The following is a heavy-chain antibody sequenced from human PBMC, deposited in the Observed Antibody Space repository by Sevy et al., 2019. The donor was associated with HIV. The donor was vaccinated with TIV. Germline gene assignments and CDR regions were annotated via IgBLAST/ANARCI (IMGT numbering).Heavy chain of an antibody. CDR2: VYHTGST. V-gene: IGHV4-61*01. Sequence: SETLSLTCAVSGVSVSSDTYYWSWIRQPPGKGLEWIGYVYHTGSTNYGPSFKSRVTISVDTSKHQFSLRLFSVAAAETAVYYCAREPYFFDSSGYYWDYWGQGALVTVSS. CDR1: GVSVSSDTYY. D-gene: IGHD3-22*01. J-gene: IGHJ4*02. CDR3: AREPYFFDSSGYYWDY.